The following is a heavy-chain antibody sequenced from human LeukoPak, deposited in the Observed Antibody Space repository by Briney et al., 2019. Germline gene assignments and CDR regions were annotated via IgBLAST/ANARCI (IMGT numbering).Heavy chain of an antibody. D-gene: IGHD4-23*01. CDR1: GFIFSNYG. CDR2: ISFSSTHI. J-gene: IGHJ3*02. Sequence: GGSLRLSCAASGFIFSNYGMSWVRQAPGKGLEWVSSISFSSTHIYYADSIQGRFTISRDNAENSLYLQMNSLRAEDTAVYYCARGVPTGVDAFDIWGQGTMVTVSS. V-gene: IGHV3-21*06. CDR3: ARGVPTGVDAFDI.